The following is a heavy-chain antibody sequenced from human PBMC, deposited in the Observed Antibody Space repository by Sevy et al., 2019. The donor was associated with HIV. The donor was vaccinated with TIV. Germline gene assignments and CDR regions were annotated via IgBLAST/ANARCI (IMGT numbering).Heavy chain of an antibody. J-gene: IGHJ6*02. V-gene: IGHV3-11*01. CDR1: GFTFSDYY. D-gene: IGHD4-17*01. Sequence: GGSLRLSCAASGFTFSDYYMSWIRQAPGKGLEWISYISGSDSTIYYADSVKGRFTISRDNSKNSLYLQMNSLGAEDTAVYYCARHHVKDGDLGDYYYYAMDVWGQGTTVTVSS. CDR2: ISGSDSTI. CDR3: ARHHVKDGDLGDYYYYAMDV.